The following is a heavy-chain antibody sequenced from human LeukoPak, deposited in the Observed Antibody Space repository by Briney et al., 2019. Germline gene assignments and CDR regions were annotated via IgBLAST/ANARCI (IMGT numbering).Heavy chain of an antibody. CDR1: GGSISSYY. Sequence: PSETLSLTCTVSGGSISSYYWSWIRQPPGKGLEWIGYIYYSGSTNYNPSLKSRVTISVDTSKNQFSLKLSSVTAADTAVYYCARDRLLRNYYLGMDVWGQGTTVTVSS. V-gene: IGHV4-59*01. D-gene: IGHD2-15*01. CDR2: IYYSGST. CDR3: ARDRLLRNYYLGMDV. J-gene: IGHJ6*02.